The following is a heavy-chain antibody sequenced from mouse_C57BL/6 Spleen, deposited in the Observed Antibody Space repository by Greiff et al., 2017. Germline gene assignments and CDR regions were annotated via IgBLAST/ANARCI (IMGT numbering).Heavy chain of an antibody. V-gene: IGHV1-59*01. J-gene: IGHJ4*01. D-gene: IGHD2-2*01. CDR3: ARDTMVTTALMDY. Sequence: QVQLQQPGAELVRPGTSVKLSCKASGYTFTSYWMHWVKQRPGQGLEWIGVIDPSDSSTTYNQKFKGKATLTVDTSSSTAYMQLSSLTSEDSAVYYCARDTMVTTALMDYWGQGTSVTVSS. CDR1: GYTFTSYW. CDR2: IDPSDSST.